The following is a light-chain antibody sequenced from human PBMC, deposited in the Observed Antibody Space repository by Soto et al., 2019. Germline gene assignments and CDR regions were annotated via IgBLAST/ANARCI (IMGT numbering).Light chain of an antibody. CDR1: SSDVGGYNY. CDR3: SSYTSSSPYV. J-gene: IGLJ1*01. Sequence: QSALTQPASVSGSPGQSITISCTGTSSDVGGYNYVSWYQHHPGKVPKLMIYEVSNRPPGLSNRFSGSKSGNTASLTISGLQAEDEADYYCSSYTSSSPYVFGTGTKVTVL. V-gene: IGLV2-14*01. CDR2: EVS.